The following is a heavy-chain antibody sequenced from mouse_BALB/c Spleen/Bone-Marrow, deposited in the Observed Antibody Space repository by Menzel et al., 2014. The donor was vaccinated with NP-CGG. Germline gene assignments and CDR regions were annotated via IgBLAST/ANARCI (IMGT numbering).Heavy chain of an antibody. CDR2: INPYNDGT. J-gene: IGHJ4*01. D-gene: IGHD5-1-1*01. CDR1: GYTFTSYA. Sequence: VHVKQSGPELVKPGASVKMSCKASGYTFTSYAMHWVKQKPGQGLEWIGYINPYNDGTKYNEKFKGKATLTSDKSSSTAYMELSSLTSEDSAVYYCARWRYPYAMDYWGQGTSVTVSS. V-gene: IGHV1-14*01. CDR3: ARWRYPYAMDY.